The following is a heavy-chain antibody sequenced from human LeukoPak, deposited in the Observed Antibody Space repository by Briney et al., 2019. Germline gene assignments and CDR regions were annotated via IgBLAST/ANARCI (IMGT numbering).Heavy chain of an antibody. Sequence: ASVKVSCKAFGYTFTGYYLHWVRQAPGQGLEWVGGINSNNGDTHYAQNFQGRVTMTRDTSISTAYMELGRLGSDDTAVYYCARDGDGYNLDWGQGTLVTVSS. CDR1: GYTFTGYY. CDR3: ARDGDGYNLD. V-gene: IGHV1-2*02. J-gene: IGHJ4*02. CDR2: INSNNGDT. D-gene: IGHD5-24*01.